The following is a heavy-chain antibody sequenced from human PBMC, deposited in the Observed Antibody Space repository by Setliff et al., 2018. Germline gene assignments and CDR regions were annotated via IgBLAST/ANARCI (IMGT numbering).Heavy chain of an antibody. CDR3: FGAGTCSY. D-gene: IGHD3-10*01. V-gene: IGHV3-7*01. J-gene: IGHJ4*02. CDR1: GFSYSNCW. Sequence: GGSLRLSCTASGFSYSNCWVSWVRQAPGKGLEWLASINPHASEKYYVDSVKGRFTISRDNAKNSLSLQMNNLRSEDTAVYYCFGAGTCSYWGQGTQVTVSS. CDR2: INPHASEK.